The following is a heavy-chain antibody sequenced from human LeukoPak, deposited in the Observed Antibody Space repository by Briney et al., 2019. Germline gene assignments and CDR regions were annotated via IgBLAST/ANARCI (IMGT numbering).Heavy chain of an antibody. CDR2: INPNTGAI. CDR3: ARDRVGSGWPRPYYFEF. V-gene: IGHV1-2*02. D-gene: IGHD6-19*01. CDR1: GYTFTCYY. J-gene: IGHJ4*02. Sequence: GASVKAFCQPSGYTFTCYYLLWSRQAPGQGLEWMGWINPNTGAIMFAEKFRGRVTMTRDTSISTGYMELRGLKSDDTAVYYCARDRVGSGWPRPYYFEFWGQGTPVTVSS.